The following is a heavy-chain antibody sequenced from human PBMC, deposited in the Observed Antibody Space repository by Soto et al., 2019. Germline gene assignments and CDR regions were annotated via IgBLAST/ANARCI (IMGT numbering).Heavy chain of an antibody. V-gene: IGHV3-23*01. CDR3: AKVYGITMVRAHFDY. Sequence: GGSLRLSCAASGFTFSSYAMSWVRQAPGKGLEWVSAISGSGGSTYYADSVKGRFTISRDNSKNTLYLQMNSLRAEDTAVYYCAKVYGITMVRAHFDYWGQGTLVTVSS. CDR1: GFTFSSYA. D-gene: IGHD3-10*01. J-gene: IGHJ4*02. CDR2: ISGSGGST.